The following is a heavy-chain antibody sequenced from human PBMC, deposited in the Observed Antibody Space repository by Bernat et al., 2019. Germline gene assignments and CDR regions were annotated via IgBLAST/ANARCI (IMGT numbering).Heavy chain of an antibody. V-gene: IGHV3-13*04. J-gene: IGHJ6*03. Sequence: EVQLVESGGDLVQPGGSLRLSCAASGFTFSRYDMHWVRQATGKGLEWVSAIGTAGDTYYVGSAKGRFTISREDAKDSLYLQMNSLSAEDTAVYYCARGFSRQTQGMDVWGKGTTVTVAS. CDR3: ARGFSRQTQGMDV. CDR2: IGTAGDT. CDR1: GFTFSRYD. D-gene: IGHD2-2*01.